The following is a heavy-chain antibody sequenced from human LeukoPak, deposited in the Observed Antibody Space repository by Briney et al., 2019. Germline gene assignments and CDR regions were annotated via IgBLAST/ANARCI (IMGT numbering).Heavy chain of an antibody. V-gene: IGHV3-74*01. CDR3: ALLAEADSES. Sequence: PGRSLRLSCAGSGFTFSSYWMHWVRQAPAKGLVWVSRINSDGSDTIYADSVKGRFTISRDNAKNTLYLQMNSLRAEETAVYYCALLAEADSESWGQGTLVTVSS. CDR2: INSDGSDT. D-gene: IGHD6-13*01. CDR1: GFTFSSYW. J-gene: IGHJ5*02.